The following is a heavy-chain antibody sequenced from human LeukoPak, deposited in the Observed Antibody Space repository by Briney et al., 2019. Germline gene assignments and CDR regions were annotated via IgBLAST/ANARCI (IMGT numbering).Heavy chain of an antibody. V-gene: IGHV3-30*02. CDR3: AKSYGSGIYYYYMDV. Sequence: GGSLRLSCAASGFTLSSYGMHGVRQAPGKGLEWVAFIRYDGSKKYYADSVKCRFTISRDNSKNTQYMQMTSLRAEDTALYYGAKSYGSGIYYYYMDVWGKGTTVTVSS. D-gene: IGHD3-10*01. CDR1: GFTLSSYG. J-gene: IGHJ6*03. CDR2: IRYDGSKK.